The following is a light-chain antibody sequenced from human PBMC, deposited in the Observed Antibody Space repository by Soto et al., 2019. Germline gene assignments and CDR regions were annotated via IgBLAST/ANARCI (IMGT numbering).Light chain of an antibody. J-gene: IGKJ5*01. CDR2: GAS. CDR1: QSVSSTY. V-gene: IGKV3-20*01. CDR3: QQSYSVPIT. Sequence: EIVLTQSPGTLSLSPGERATLSCRASQSVSSTYLAWYQQRPGQAPRFLIYGASNRASGIPDRFSGSGSGTDFTLIINSLQPEDFATYYCQQSYSVPITFGQGTRLEIK.